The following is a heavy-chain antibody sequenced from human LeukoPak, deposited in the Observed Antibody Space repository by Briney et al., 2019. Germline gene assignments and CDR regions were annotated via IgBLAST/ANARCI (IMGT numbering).Heavy chain of an antibody. J-gene: IGHJ4*02. Sequence: GGSLRLSCAASGFTFSSYAMHWVRQAPGKGLEWVAVISYDGSNKYYADSVKGRFTISRDNSKNTLYLQMNSLRAEDTAVYYCARPHGSWSYYFDYWGQGTLVTVSS. CDR3: ARPHGSWSYYFDY. CDR2: ISYDGSNK. CDR1: GFTFSSYA. D-gene: IGHD6-13*01. V-gene: IGHV3-30-3*01.